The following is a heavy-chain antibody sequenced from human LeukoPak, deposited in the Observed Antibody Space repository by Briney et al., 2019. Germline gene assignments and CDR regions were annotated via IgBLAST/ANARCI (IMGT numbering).Heavy chain of an antibody. D-gene: IGHD2-15*01. CDR1: GFTFSSYS. J-gene: IGHJ5*02. Sequence: GGSLRLSCAASGFTFSSYSMNWVRQAPGKGLEWVSYISSSSSTIYYADSVKGRFTISRDNAKNSLYLQMNSLRAEDTAVYYCARDPRSIVEGPWGQGTLVTVSS. CDR2: ISSSSSTI. CDR3: ARDPRSIVEGP. V-gene: IGHV3-48*01.